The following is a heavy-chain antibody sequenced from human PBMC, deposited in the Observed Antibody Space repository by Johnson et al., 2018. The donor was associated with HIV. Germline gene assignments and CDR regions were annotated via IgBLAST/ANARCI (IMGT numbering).Heavy chain of an antibody. CDR3: ARGVKQQLSVVDAFGI. D-gene: IGHD6-13*01. J-gene: IGHJ3*02. CDR1: GFTFSSYA. V-gene: IGHV3-30*04. CDR2: LSYDGSIK. Sequence: QVQLVESGGGAVQPGRSLRLSCAASGFTFSSYAMHWVRQAPGKGLEWVAVLSYDGSIKYYADSAKGRFTISRDNSRNTLFLQMNSLRVEDTAAYYCARGVKQQLSVVDAFGIWGQGTMVTVSS.